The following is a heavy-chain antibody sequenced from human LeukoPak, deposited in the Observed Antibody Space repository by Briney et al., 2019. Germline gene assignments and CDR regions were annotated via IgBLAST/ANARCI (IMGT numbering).Heavy chain of an antibody. Sequence: ASVKVSCKVSGYTLTEFSMQWVRQAPGKGLEWMGGFDPKDGETNYAQKFQGRVTMTEDTSTDTAYMELSRLRSDDTAVYYCARARRYYDILTGYYNYYYYYMDVWGKGTTVTVSS. CDR1: GYTLTEFS. CDR2: FDPKDGET. V-gene: IGHV1-24*01. J-gene: IGHJ6*03. D-gene: IGHD3-9*01. CDR3: ARARRYYDILTGYYNYYYYYMDV.